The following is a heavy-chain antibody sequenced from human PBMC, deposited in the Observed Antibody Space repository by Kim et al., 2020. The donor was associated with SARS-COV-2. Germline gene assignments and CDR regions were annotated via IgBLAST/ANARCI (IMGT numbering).Heavy chain of an antibody. Sequence: GGSLRLSCAASGFTFSSYGMHWVRQAPGKGLEWVAVIWYDGSNKYYADSVKGRFTISRDNSKNTLYLQMNSLRAEDTAVYYCASLQEYSSGWYRDYYYGMYVCRQGTTVTVS. CDR3: ASLQEYSSGWYRDYYYGMYV. CDR2: IWYDGSNK. J-gene: IGHJ6*02. V-gene: IGHV3-33*08. D-gene: IGHD6-19*01. CDR1: GFTFSSYG.